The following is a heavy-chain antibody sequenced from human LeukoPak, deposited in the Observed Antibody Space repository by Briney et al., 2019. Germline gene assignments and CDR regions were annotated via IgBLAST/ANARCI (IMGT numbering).Heavy chain of an antibody. CDR1: GYSFTTYW. CDR2: IYPGDSDT. V-gene: IGHV5-51*01. Sequence: GESLKISCKGSGYSFTTYWIGWVRQLAGKGLEWMGIIYPGDSDTRYSPSFQGQVPISADKSLSTAYLQWSSLKASDTAMYYCARRLRTTSTIDYWGQGTLVTVSS. CDR3: ARRLRTTSTIDY. J-gene: IGHJ4*02. D-gene: IGHD1-1*01.